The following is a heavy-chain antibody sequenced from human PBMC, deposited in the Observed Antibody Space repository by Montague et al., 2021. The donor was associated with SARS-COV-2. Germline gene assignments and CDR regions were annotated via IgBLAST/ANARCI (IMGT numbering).Heavy chain of an antibody. D-gene: IGHD4-17*01. J-gene: IGHJ6*02. Sequence: SETLSPTCAVYGXSFSGYYLNWIRQPPGKGLEWIGEINHSGSTNYNPSLKSRVTIAVDTSKNQVSLKLTSVTAADTAVFYCARSTVTNSPFGFSNKLRSRYNGRDVWGQGTTVTVSS. CDR2: INHSGST. CDR3: ARSTVTNSPFGFSNKLRSRYNGRDV. V-gene: IGHV4-34*01. CDR1: GXSFSGYY.